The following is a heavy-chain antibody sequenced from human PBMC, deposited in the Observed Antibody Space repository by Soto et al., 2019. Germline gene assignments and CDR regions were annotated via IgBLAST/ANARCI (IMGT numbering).Heavy chain of an antibody. D-gene: IGHD3-10*01. CDR1: GFTFSSYA. CDR3: AKASGWFGEFDY. Sequence: EVQLLESGGGLVQPGGSLRLSCAASGFTFSSYAMSWVRQAPGKGLEWVSAISGSGGSTYYADSVKGRFTISRDNSKNTLYLQMNSLRAEATALYYCAKASGWFGEFDYWGQGTLVTVSS. CDR2: ISGSGGST. J-gene: IGHJ4*02. V-gene: IGHV3-23*01.